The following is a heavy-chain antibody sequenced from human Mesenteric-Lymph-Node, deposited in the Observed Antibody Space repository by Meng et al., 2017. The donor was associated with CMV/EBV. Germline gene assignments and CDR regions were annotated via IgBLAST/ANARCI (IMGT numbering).Heavy chain of an antibody. V-gene: IGHV3-30-3*01. CDR2: ISYDGSNK. CDR1: GFIFYA. CDR3: ARVPLYSYSLGLH. D-gene: IGHD2/OR15-2a*01. J-gene: IGHJ4*02. Sequence: GESLKISCAASGFIFYAMHWVRQAPGKGLEWVAVISYDGSNKYYADSVKGRFTISRDNSKNTLYLQMNSLRAEGTAVYYCARVPLYSYSLGLHWGQGTLVTVSS.